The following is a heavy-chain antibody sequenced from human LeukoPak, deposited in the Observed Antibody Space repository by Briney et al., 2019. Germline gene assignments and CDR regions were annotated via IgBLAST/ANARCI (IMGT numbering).Heavy chain of an antibody. D-gene: IGHD5-12*01. CDR2: MNPNSGHT. CDR1: GYSDNFYG. V-gene: IGHV1-8*01. CDR3: ARGRASAGGYSGYDWGDWFDP. J-gene: IGHJ5*02. Sequence: GASVKVSCKTSGYSDNFYGITWVRQVAGQGLEWMGWMNPNSGHTGYAQKFQGRVTITRNTSISTAYMDLSSLRSEDTAVYYCARGRASAGGYSGYDWGDWFDPWGQGTLVTVSS.